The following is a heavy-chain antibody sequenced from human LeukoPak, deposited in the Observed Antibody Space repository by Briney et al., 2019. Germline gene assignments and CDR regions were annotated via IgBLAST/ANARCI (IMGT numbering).Heavy chain of an antibody. D-gene: IGHD6-13*01. CDR1: GGSISSSY. CDR3: ARGIRSAAGTEVWFDP. J-gene: IGHJ5*02. V-gene: IGHV4-59*01. Sequence: SETLSLTCTVSGGSISSSYWNWIRQPPGKGLEWIGNIYYSGSTNYNPSLKSRVTISVDTSKNQFSLKLSSVTAADTAVYYCARGIRSAAGTEVWFDPWGQGTLVTVSS. CDR2: IYYSGST.